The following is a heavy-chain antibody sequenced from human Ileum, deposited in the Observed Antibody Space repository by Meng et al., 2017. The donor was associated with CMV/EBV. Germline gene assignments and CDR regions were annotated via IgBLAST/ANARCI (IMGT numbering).Heavy chain of an antibody. Sequence: GESLKISCAASGLTVSRSYMSWVRQAPGKGLEWVSIIYAGGGTYHADSVKGRFTISRDNSKNTLYHQMNRLRAEDTALYYCARDYGFGTSSMGMDVWGQGTTVTVSS. CDR2: IYAGGGT. J-gene: IGHJ6*02. CDR1: GLTVSRSY. CDR3: ARDYGFGTSSMGMDV. D-gene: IGHD6-6*01. V-gene: IGHV3-53*01.